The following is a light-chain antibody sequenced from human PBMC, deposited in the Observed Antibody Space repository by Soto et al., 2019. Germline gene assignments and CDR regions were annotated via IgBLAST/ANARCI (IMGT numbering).Light chain of an antibody. J-gene: IGLJ1*01. V-gene: IGLV1-40*01. CDR2: GNS. CDR1: SSNIGAGYD. Sequence: QSALTQPPSVSGAPGQTVTISCTGSSSNIGAGYDVHWYQQLPGTAPKLLIYGNSHRPSGVPDRFSGSKSGTSASLAITGLQAEDEADYYSQSYDSSLSGYVFGSGTKVTVL. CDR3: QSYDSSLSGYV.